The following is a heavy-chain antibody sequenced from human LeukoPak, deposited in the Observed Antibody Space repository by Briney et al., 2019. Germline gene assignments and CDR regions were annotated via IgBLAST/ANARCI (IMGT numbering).Heavy chain of an antibody. CDR2: IYTSGST. Sequence: SETLSLTCTVSGGSISSYYWSWIRQPAGKGLEWIGRIYTSGSTNYNPSLKSRVTMSVDTSKNQFSLKLSSVTAADTAVYYRARVSRGLPTGDNWFDPWGQGTLVTVSS. J-gene: IGHJ5*02. CDR3: ARVSRGLPTGDNWFDP. D-gene: IGHD1-26*01. V-gene: IGHV4-4*07. CDR1: GGSISSYY.